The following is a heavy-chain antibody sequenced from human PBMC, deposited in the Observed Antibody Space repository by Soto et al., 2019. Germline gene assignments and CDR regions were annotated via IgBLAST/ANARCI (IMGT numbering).Heavy chain of an antibody. D-gene: IGHD3-10*01. CDR2: MSTNSGNT. CDR3: ARGMSDVFGDVS. Sequence: QVQLVQSGAEVKKPGASVKVSCKTSGYTLTNDDTNWVRQAAGQGLEWIGWMSTNSGNTGYPQKFQGRVTLARDTFIIAAHVELIRLRPEDTAVYYCARGMSDVFGDVSWGPGTLVTSSS. CDR1: GYTLTNDD. J-gene: IGHJ5*02. V-gene: IGHV1-8*02.